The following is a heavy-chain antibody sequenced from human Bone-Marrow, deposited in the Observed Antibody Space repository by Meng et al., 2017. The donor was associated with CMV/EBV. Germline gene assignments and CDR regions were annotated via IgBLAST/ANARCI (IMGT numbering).Heavy chain of an antibody. D-gene: IGHD2-8*01. V-gene: IGHV3-21*06. J-gene: IGHJ6*02. CDR3: ASLPSNYHYFGMDV. CDR2: ISSDSVYI. Sequence: GESLKISCAASGFTFSSYSMNWIRQAPEKGPEWVSSISSDSVYIVYADSVKGRFTISRDNAKNSLFLQLHGLRAEDTAVYYCASLPSNYHYFGMDVWGQGTTVTVSS. CDR1: GFTFSSYS.